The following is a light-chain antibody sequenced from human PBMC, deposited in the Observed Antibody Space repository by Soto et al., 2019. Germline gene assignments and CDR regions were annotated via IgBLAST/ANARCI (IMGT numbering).Light chain of an antibody. J-gene: IGLJ3*02. CDR1: RSTIGSNT. V-gene: IGLV1-44*01. CDR2: TDD. Sequence: QAVVTQPPSASGTPGQRVTMSCSGSRSTIGSNTVNWYQQLPGTAPKLLIYTDDQRPSGVPDRFSGSKSGTSASLAISGLQSEDEADYYCAAWDDSLNAWVFGGGTKLTVL. CDR3: AAWDDSLNAWV.